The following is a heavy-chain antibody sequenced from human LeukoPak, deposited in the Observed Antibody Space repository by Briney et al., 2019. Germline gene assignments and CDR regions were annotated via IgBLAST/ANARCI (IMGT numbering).Heavy chain of an antibody. Sequence: ASVKVSCKASGYTLSGYYMHWVRQAPGQGLEWMGWINPNSGGTNFAQKFQDRVSMTRDTSISTAYMQVSRLRSDDTAVYYCARSPHILTGENFDYWGQGTLLTVSS. CDR2: INPNSGGT. CDR3: ARSPHILTGENFDY. CDR1: GYTLSGYY. V-gene: IGHV1-2*02. J-gene: IGHJ4*02. D-gene: IGHD3-9*01.